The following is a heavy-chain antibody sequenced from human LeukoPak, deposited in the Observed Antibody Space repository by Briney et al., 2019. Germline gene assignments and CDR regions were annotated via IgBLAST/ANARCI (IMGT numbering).Heavy chain of an antibody. CDR3: ASELPGAAGTDWEYFQH. J-gene: IGHJ1*01. CDR2: IYSGGST. Sequence: PGGSLRLSCAASGFTVSSNYMSWVRQAPGKGLEWVSVIYSGGSTYYADSVKGRFTISRDNSKNTLYLQMNSLRAEDTAVYYCASELPGAAGTDWEYFQHWGQGTLVTVSS. V-gene: IGHV3-53*01. D-gene: IGHD6-13*01. CDR1: GFTVSSNY.